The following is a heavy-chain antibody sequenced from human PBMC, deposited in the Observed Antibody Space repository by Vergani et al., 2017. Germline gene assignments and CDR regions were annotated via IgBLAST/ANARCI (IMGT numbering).Heavy chain of an antibody. CDR3: ASGLVDYYDSSGYYCY. CDR1: GGSFSGYY. CDR2: IYYSGST. Sequence: QVQLQQWGAGLLKPSETLSLTCAVYGGSFSGYYWSWIRQPPGKGLEWIGSIYYSGSTYYNPSLKSRVTISVDTSKNQFSLKLSSVTAADTAVYYCASGLVDYYDSSGYYCYWGQGTLVTVSS. D-gene: IGHD3-22*01. J-gene: IGHJ4*02. V-gene: IGHV4-34*01.